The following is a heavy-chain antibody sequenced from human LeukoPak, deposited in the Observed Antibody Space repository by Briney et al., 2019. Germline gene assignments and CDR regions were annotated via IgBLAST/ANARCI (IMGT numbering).Heavy chain of an antibody. Sequence: SETPSLTCTVSGGSISSYYWSWIRQPPGKGLEWIGYIYYSGSTNYNPSLKSRVTISVDTSKNQFSLKLSSVTAADTAVYYCARDRRFGGYNAFDIWGQGTMVTVSS. J-gene: IGHJ3*02. CDR1: GGSISSYY. CDR3: ARDRRFGGYNAFDI. V-gene: IGHV4-59*01. CDR2: IYYSGST. D-gene: IGHD5-12*01.